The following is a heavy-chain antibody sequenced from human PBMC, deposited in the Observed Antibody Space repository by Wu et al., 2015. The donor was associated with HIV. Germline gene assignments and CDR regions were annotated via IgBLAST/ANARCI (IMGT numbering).Heavy chain of an antibody. CDR3: ATLIRYNLNDKADAFDF. Sequence: QVQLVQFGAEVKKPGSSVKVTCKASGDGFTSYAVSWVRQAPGQGLEWMGGINPLFGTTKHVEKFQDRLTFSTDESKTTVYMELRSLRSDDTAVYYCATLIRYNLNDKADAFDFWGHGTMVTVSS. D-gene: IGHD1-1*01. V-gene: IGHV1-69*05. J-gene: IGHJ3*01. CDR1: GDGFTSYA. CDR2: INPLFGTT.